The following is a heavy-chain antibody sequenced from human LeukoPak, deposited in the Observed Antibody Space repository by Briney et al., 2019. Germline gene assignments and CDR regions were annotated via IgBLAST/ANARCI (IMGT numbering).Heavy chain of an antibody. CDR2: ISWDGGST. V-gene: IGHV3-43D*03. D-gene: IGHD6-13*01. J-gene: IGHJ6*03. CDR1: GFTFDDYA. CDR3: AKVATRYSSSLASMDV. Sequence: GGSLRLSCAASGFTFDDYAMHWVRQAPGKGLEWVSLISWDGGSTYYADSVKGRFTISRDNSKNSLYLQMNSLRAEDTALYYCAKVATRYSSSLASMDVWGKGTTVTVSS.